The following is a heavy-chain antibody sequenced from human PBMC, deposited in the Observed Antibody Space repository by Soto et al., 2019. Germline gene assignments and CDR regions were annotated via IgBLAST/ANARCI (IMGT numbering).Heavy chain of an antibody. CDR2: LSSDGTNT. J-gene: IGHJ4*02. D-gene: IGHD3-16*01. Sequence: QVQLVESGGGVVQPGRSLRLSCAASGLTFRNHPVHWVRQGPGKGLEWVAVLSSDGTNTYYADSVKGRVIISRDNAKNILFLQMNSLRLEDTAVYYCVREGDWDLLWGQGTLVTVSS. CDR3: VREGDWDLL. V-gene: IGHV3-30-3*01. CDR1: GLTFRNHP.